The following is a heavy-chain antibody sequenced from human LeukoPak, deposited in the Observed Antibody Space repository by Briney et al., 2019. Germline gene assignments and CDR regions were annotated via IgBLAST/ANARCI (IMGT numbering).Heavy chain of an antibody. CDR3: ARAQYSSSFYYYYYMDV. CDR2: TIPIFGTA. J-gene: IGHJ6*03. Sequence: ASVKVSCKASGGTFSSYAISWVRQAPGQGREWRGGTIPIFGTANYAQKFQGRVTITTDESTSTAYMELSSMRSEDTAVYYCARAQYSSSFYYYYYMDVWGKGTTVTVSS. D-gene: IGHD6-6*01. CDR1: GGTFSSYA. V-gene: IGHV1-69*05.